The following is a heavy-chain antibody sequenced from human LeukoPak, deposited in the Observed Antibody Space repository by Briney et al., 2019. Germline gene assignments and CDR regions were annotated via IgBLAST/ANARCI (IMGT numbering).Heavy chain of an antibody. CDR2: ICSGGST. CDR3: AREGGSCYFDY. J-gene: IGHJ4*02. V-gene: IGHV3-66*02. Sequence: GGSLRLSCAASGFTVSSNYMSWVRQAPGKGVEWVSVICSGGSTYYADSVKGRFTISRDNSKNTLYLQMNSLRAEDTAVYYCAREGGSCYFDYWSQGTLVTVSS. D-gene: IGHD2-15*01. CDR1: GFTVSSNY.